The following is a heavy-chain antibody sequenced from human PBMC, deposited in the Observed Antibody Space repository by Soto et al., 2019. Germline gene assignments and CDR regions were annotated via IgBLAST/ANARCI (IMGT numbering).Heavy chain of an antibody. CDR2: INWNGGST. Sequence: GGSLRLSCAASGFTFDDYGMSWVRQAPGKGLEWVSGINWNGGSTGYADSVKGRFTISRDNAKNSLYLQMNSLRAEDTALYHCARGEYYDILTANMDVWGKGTTVTVSS. J-gene: IGHJ6*03. D-gene: IGHD3-9*01. V-gene: IGHV3-20*01. CDR3: ARGEYYDILTANMDV. CDR1: GFTFDDYG.